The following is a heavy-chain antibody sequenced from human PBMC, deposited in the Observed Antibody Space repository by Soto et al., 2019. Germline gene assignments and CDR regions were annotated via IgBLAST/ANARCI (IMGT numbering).Heavy chain of an antibody. V-gene: IGHV1-18*01. D-gene: IGHD5-12*01. J-gene: IGHJ4*02. Sequence: QIQLVQSGAEVKKPGASVKVSCKAAGYTFSNYAIKWVRQAPGQGLEWMEWISAHNGNTNYAEKFQGRVAMTTDTSTNTAYMELRSLRSDDTAVYYCARDLSGGYDLDYFDYWGQGTLVTVSS. CDR1: GYTFSNYA. CDR2: ISAHNGNT. CDR3: ARDLSGGYDLDYFDY.